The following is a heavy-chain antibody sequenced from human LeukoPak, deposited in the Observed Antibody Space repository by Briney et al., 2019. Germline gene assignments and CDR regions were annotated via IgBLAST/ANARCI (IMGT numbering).Heavy chain of an antibody. D-gene: IGHD3-22*01. CDR2: IIPIFGTA. CDR1: GGTFSSYA. J-gene: IGHJ4*02. CDR3: ARGEGYYYDSSGYYHRREFDY. Sequence: SVKVSCKASGGTFSSYAISWVRQAPGQGLEWMGRIIPIFGTANYAQKFQGRVTITTDESTSTAYMELSSLRSEDAAVYYCARGEGYYYDSSGYYHRREFDYWGQGTLVTVSS. V-gene: IGHV1-69*05.